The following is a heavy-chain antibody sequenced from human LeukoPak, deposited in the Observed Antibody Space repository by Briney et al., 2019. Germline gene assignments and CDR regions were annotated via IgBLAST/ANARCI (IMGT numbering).Heavy chain of an antibody. V-gene: IGHV3-30-3*01. Sequence: GKSLRLSCAASGFTFSGYPIHWVRQAPGKGLEWVAVISYDGSNKYYADSVKGRFTISRDNSKNTLYLQMNSLRAEDTAVYYCARVPRPCSSTSCYMRYYYYYGMDVWGQGTTVTVSS. J-gene: IGHJ6*02. CDR1: GFTFSGYP. CDR3: ARVPRPCSSTSCYMRYYYYYGMDV. CDR2: ISYDGSNK. D-gene: IGHD2-2*02.